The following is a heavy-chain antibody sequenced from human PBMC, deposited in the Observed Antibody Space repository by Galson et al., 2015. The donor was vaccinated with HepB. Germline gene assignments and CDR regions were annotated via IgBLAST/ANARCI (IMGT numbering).Heavy chain of an antibody. D-gene: IGHD3-22*01. Sequence: SVKVSCKASGYTFTSYGISWVRQAPGQGLEWMGWISAYNGNTNYAQKLQGRVTMTTDTSTSTAYMELRSLRSDDTVVYYCATKSYYYDSSGPLDAFDIWGQGTMVTVSS. CDR1: GYTFTSYG. CDR3: ATKSYYYDSSGPLDAFDI. CDR2: ISAYNGNT. V-gene: IGHV1-18*01. J-gene: IGHJ3*02.